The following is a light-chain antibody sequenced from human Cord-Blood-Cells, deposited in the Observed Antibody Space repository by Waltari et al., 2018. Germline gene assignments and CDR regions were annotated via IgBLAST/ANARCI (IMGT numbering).Light chain of an antibody. Sequence: DIVMTQSPDSLAVSLGERATINCKSSQSVVYSSNNKNYLAWYQRKPGQPPKRLIYWASTRASGVPDRFSGSGSGTDFALTISSLQAEDVAVYYCQQYYSTPYTFGQGTKLEIK. CDR3: QQYYSTPYT. V-gene: IGKV4-1*01. J-gene: IGKJ2*01. CDR1: QSVVYSSNNKNY. CDR2: WAS.